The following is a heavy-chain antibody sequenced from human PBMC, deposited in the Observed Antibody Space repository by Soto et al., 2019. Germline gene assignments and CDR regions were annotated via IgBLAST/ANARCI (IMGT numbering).Heavy chain of an antibody. D-gene: IGHD2-15*01. J-gene: IGHJ6*02. CDR1: GYSFTSYW. CDR3: ARRAGCSGGSCYFSDYYYYGMDV. Sequence: GESLKISCKGSGYSFTSYWIGWVRQMPGKGLEWMGIIYPGDSDTRYSPSFQGQVTISADKSISTAYLQWSSLKASDTVMYYCARRAGCSGGSCYFSDYYYYGMDVWGQGTTVTVSS. V-gene: IGHV5-51*01. CDR2: IYPGDSDT.